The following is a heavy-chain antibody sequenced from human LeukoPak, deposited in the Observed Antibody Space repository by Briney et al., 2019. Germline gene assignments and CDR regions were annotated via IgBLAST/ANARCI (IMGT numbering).Heavy chain of an antibody. Sequence: PGGSLRLSCAASGFTLSTYAMRWVRQAPGKGLEWVSAISGSGGSTDYADSVKGRFTISRDNSKNTLYLQMNSLRAEDTAIYYCARPGNYYDSSGYYYGFDYWGQGTLVTVSS. CDR1: GFTLSTYA. J-gene: IGHJ4*02. D-gene: IGHD3-22*01. CDR2: ISGSGGST. V-gene: IGHV3-23*01. CDR3: ARPGNYYDSSGYYYGFDY.